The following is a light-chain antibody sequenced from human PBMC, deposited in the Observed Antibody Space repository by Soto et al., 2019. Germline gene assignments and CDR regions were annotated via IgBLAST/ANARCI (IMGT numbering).Light chain of an antibody. CDR2: DVT. V-gene: IGLV2-14*03. CDR1: SSDVGAYNY. CDR3: SSYTSSNTLL. Sequence: QSVLTQAASLSVSPGQSITISCTSSSSDVGAYNYVSWYQQHPGKAPKLMIYDVTNGPSGVSIRFSGSKSGNTASLTISGLQAEDEADYYCSSYTSSNTLLFGTGTKVTVL. J-gene: IGLJ1*01.